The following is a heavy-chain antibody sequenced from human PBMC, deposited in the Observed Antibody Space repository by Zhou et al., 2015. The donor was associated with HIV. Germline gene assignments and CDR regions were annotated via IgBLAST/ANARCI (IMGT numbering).Heavy chain of an antibody. CDR3: ASYSSGWYSPNY. CDR2: IIPIFGTA. Sequence: QVQLVQSGAEVKKPGSSVKVSCKASGGTFSSYAISWVRQAPGQGLEWMGGIIPIFGTANYAQKSRARVTITADESTSTAYMELSSLRSEDTAVYYCASYSSGWYSPNYWGQGTLVTRLL. D-gene: IGHD6-19*01. J-gene: IGHJ4*02. CDR1: GGTFSSYA. V-gene: IGHV1-69*01.